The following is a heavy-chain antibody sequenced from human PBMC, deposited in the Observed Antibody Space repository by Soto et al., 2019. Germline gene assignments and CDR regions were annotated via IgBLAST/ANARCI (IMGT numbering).Heavy chain of an antibody. CDR1: GASISSRGYY. J-gene: IGHJ4*02. CDR2: IYYSGSA. Sequence: QVQLQESGPGLVKPSQTLSLTCTVSGASISSRGYYWSWIRQDPGKGLEWIGYIYYSGSAYYNPSLKSRVAISVDTSKNQFFLRLTSVTAADTAVYYCARAVRNLDDFDYWGQGTLVTVSS. V-gene: IGHV4-31*03. CDR3: ARAVRNLDDFDY.